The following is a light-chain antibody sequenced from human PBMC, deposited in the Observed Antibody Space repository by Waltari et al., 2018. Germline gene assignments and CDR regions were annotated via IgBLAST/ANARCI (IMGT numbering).Light chain of an antibody. V-gene: IGLV2-14*03. J-gene: IGLJ1*01. CDR1: SSDIGSTYNY. CDR3: SSYTASTLYV. CDR2: GVT. Sequence: QSALTQPASVSGSPGQSITIPCTGTSSDIGSTYNYVSWYQQHPGKAPKLMIYGVTNRPSGVSVRFSGSKSGNTASLTISGLQAEDEADYYCSSYTASTLYVFGTGTKVTVV.